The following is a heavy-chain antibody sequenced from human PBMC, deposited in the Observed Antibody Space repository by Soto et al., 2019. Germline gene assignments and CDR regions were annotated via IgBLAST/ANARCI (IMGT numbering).Heavy chain of an antibody. V-gene: IGHV1-18*01. J-gene: IGHJ4*02. CDR2: ISAYNGNT. D-gene: IGHD3-3*01. CDR1: GYTFTSYG. CDR3: ARVVEDDFWSGYSAMDY. Sequence: QVQLVQSGAEVKKPGASVKVSCKASGYTFTSYGISWVGQAPGQGLEWLGWISAYNGNTNYAQKLQGRVTMTTDTSTSTAYMELRSLRSDDTAVYYCARVVEDDFWSGYSAMDYWGQGTLVTVSS.